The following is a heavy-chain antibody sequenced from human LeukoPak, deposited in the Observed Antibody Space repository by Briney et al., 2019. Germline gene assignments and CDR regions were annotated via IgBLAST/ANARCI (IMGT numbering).Heavy chain of an antibody. CDR2: INAGNGNT. Sequence: GASVKVSCTASGYTFTSYAMHWVRQAPGQRLEWMGWINAGNGNTKYSQKFQGRVTITRDTSASTAYMELSSLRSEDTAVYYCARERSYYDFWSGYYGYWGQGTLVTVSS. V-gene: IGHV1-3*01. D-gene: IGHD3-3*01. CDR3: ARERSYYDFWSGYYGY. J-gene: IGHJ4*02. CDR1: GYTFTSYA.